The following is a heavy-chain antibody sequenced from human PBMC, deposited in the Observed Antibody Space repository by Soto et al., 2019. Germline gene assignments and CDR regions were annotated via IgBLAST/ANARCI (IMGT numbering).Heavy chain of an antibody. CDR2: ISGSGGST. Sequence: GGSLRLSCAASGFTFSSYAMSWVRQAPGKGLEWVSAISGSGGSTYYADSVKGRFTISRDNSKNTLYLQMNSLRAEDTAVYYCAKSEWTYYYYYYGMDVWGQGTTVTVSS. CDR1: GFTFSSYA. D-gene: IGHD3-3*01. V-gene: IGHV3-23*01. CDR3: AKSEWTYYYYYYGMDV. J-gene: IGHJ6*02.